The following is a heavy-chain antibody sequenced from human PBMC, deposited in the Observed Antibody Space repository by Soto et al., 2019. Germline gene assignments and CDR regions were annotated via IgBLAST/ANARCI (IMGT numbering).Heavy chain of an antibody. CDR3: AKDDNWFDP. CDR2: ISGSGGRT. J-gene: IGHJ5*02. Sequence: VQVSESGGDLVRPGGSLRLSCAASGFTFSSSAMSWVRQAPGKGLEWVSTISGSGGRTYYADSVKGRFTISRDNSKNTLHLQMNSLSVEDTAIYYCAKDDNWFDPWGQGTLVTVSS. CDR1: GFTFSSSA. V-gene: IGHV3-23*01.